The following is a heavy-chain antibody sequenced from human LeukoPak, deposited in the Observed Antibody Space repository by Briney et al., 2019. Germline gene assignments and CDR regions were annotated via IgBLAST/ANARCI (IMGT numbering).Heavy chain of an antibody. CDR3: ARDKGPWGYYYYMDV. D-gene: IGHD7-27*01. CDR1: GFTFSSYW. CDR2: ISSNGGST. V-gene: IGHV3-64*01. J-gene: IGHJ6*03. Sequence: GGSLRLSCAASGFTFSSYWMHWVRQAPGKGLEYVSAISSNGGSTYYANSVKGRFTISRDNSKNTLYLQMGSLRAEDMAVYYCARDKGPWGYYYYMDVWGKGTTVTISS.